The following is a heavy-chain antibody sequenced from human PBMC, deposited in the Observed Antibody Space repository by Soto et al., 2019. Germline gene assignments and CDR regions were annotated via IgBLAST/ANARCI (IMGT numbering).Heavy chain of an antibody. CDR1: GFTFSNYA. Sequence: EVQLLESGGGLVQPGGSLRLSCATSGFTFSNYAMTWVRQAPAQGLEWVSGISGSGGSTYYADSVKGRFTISRDSSKNTLYLQMESLRVEDTAVYYCAKKTDSSSPWGSLDIWGQGTMVSVFS. D-gene: IGHD6-6*01. CDR2: ISGSGGST. CDR3: AKKTDSSSPWGSLDI. J-gene: IGHJ3*02. V-gene: IGHV3-23*01.